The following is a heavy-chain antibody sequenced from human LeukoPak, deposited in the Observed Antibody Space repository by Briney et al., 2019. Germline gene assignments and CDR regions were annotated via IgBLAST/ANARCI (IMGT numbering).Heavy chain of an antibody. CDR3: VKDSLRYREGFDP. V-gene: IGHV3-23*01. D-gene: IGHD1-1*01. CDR1: GFTFSSYA. Sequence: GGSLRLSCAASGFTFSSYAMSWVRQAPGKGLEWVSAISGGGGSTYYADSVKGRFTISRDNSENTLFLQMSSLRVEDTAIYYCVKDSLRYREGFDPWGQGTLVTVSS. CDR2: ISGGGGST. J-gene: IGHJ5*02.